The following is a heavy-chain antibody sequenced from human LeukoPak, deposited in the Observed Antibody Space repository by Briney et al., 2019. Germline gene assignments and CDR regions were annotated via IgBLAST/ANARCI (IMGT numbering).Heavy chain of an antibody. V-gene: IGHV4-34*01. CDR3: ARGRRRFKTAAAYNDY. J-gene: IGHJ4*02. Sequence: SETLSLTCALYGGSFSGYYWSWIRQPPGKGLEWIGEINHSGSTNYNPSLKSRVTISVDTSKNQFSLKLSSVTAADTAVYYCARGRRRFKTAAAYNDYWGQGTLVTVSS. CDR1: GGSFSGYY. D-gene: IGHD6-13*01. CDR2: INHSGST.